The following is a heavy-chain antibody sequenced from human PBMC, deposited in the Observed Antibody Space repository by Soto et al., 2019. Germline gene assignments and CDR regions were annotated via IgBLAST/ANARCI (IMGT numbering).Heavy chain of an antibody. D-gene: IGHD1-26*01. CDR1: GFTFIDHA. Sequence: WGSLRLSCATSGFTFIDHAIRCFRQSPGEGLEWVSGIRGDLVTTPYADSVKGRFTISRDNSKNTLYLQMNSLRAEDTAIYYCVKEGKMGVEGFDFWGQGTLVTVSS. J-gene: IGHJ4*02. CDR3: VKEGKMGVEGFDF. CDR2: IRGDLVTT. V-gene: IGHV3-23*01.